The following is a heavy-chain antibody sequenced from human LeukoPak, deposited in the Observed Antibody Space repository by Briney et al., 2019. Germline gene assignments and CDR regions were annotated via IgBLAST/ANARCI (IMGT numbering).Heavy chain of an antibody. Sequence: SGGSLRLSCAASGFTFSSYWMHWVRQAPGKGLVWVSRIKSDGSSTSYADSVKGRFTISRDNAKNTLYLQMNSLRAEDTAVYYCARDYYYDSSELQSYYYYYYMDVWGKGTTVTISS. V-gene: IGHV3-74*01. CDR2: IKSDGSST. CDR1: GFTFSSYW. J-gene: IGHJ6*03. D-gene: IGHD3-22*01. CDR3: ARDYYYDSSELQSYYYYYYMDV.